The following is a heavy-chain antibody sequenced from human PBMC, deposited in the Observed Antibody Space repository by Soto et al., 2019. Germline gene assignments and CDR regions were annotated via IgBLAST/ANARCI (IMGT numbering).Heavy chain of an antibody. D-gene: IGHD6-13*01. V-gene: IGHV1-2*02. CDR3: ARDLVAADAGDYYYGMDV. Sequence: GASVKVSCKASGYTFTGYYMHWVRQAPGQGLEWMGWINPNSGGTNYAQKFQGRVTMTRDTSISTAYMELSRLRSDDTAVYYCARDLVAADAGDYYYGMDVWGQGTTATLS. CDR1: GYTFTGYY. CDR2: INPNSGGT. J-gene: IGHJ6*02.